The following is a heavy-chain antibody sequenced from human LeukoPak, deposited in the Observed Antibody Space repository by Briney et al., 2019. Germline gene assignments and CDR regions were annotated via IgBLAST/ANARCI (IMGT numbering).Heavy chain of an antibody. D-gene: IGHD2-2*01. J-gene: IGHJ5*02. CDR2: IYHSGST. V-gene: IGHV4-38-2*02. CDR3: ARDGVNIVAVPAAEVIWFDP. Sequence: SETLSLTCAVSGYSISSGYYWGWIRQPPGKGLEWIGSIYHSGSTYYNPSLKSRVTISVDTSKNQFSLKLSSVTAADTAVYYCARDGVNIVAVPAAEVIWFDPWGQGTLVTVSS. CDR1: GYSISSGYY.